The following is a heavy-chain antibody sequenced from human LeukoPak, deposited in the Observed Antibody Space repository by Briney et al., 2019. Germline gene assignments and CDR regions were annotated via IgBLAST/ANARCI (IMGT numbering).Heavy chain of an antibody. Sequence: GGSLRLSCAASGFTFSSYAMSWVRQAPGKGLGRVSAISGSGGSTYYADSVKGRFTISRDNSKNTLYLQMNSLRAEDTAVYYCAKRSSGWYSAFDIWGQGTMVTVSS. CDR2: ISGSGGST. CDR3: AKRSSGWYSAFDI. V-gene: IGHV3-23*01. CDR1: GFTFSSYA. D-gene: IGHD6-19*01. J-gene: IGHJ3*02.